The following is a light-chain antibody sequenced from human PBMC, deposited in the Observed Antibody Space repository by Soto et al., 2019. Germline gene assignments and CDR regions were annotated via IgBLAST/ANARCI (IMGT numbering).Light chain of an antibody. CDR3: QQDYNSMYT. V-gene: IGKV3D-7*01. CDR1: QSVSSSY. J-gene: IGKJ2*01. CDR2: GAS. Sequence: EIVMTQSQATLSLSPGERATLSCRASQSVSSSYLSWYQQKPGQAPRLLIYGASTRATGIPARFSGSGSGTDFTLTISSLQPEDFAVYYCQQDYNSMYTFGQGTKLEIK.